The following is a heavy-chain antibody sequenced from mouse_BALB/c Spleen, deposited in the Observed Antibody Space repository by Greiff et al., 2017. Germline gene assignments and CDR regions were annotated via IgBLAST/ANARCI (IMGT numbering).Heavy chain of an antibody. D-gene: IGHD2-10*02. CDR2: IYPYNGGT. J-gene: IGHJ4*01. Sequence: VQLKQSGPELVKPGASVKISCKASGYTFTDYNMHWVKQSHGKSLEWIGYIYPYNGGTGYNQKFKSKATLTVDNSSSTAYMELRSLTSEDSAVYYCARREYGNYAMDYWGQGTSVTVSS. V-gene: IGHV1S29*02. CDR3: ARREYGNYAMDY. CDR1: GYTFTDYN.